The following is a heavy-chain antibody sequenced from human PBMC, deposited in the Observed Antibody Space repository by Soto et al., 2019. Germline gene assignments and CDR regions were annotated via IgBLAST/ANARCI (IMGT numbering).Heavy chain of an antibody. CDR2: IDLGSSTK. CDR3: ARDQLYYNDISGRPLNAVDV. J-gene: IGHJ3*01. CDR1: GFTFRNYG. Sequence: GGSLRLSCAASGFTFRNYGMNWVRQAPGKGQEWVSYIDLGSSTKYYADSVEGRCTISRDNAKNSLYLQMNSLRADDTAVYYCARDQLYYNDISGRPLNAVDVWGQG. V-gene: IGHV3-48*01. D-gene: IGHD3-22*01.